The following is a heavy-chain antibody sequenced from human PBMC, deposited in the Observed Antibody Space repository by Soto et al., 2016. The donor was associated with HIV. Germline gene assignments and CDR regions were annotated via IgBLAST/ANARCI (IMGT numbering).Heavy chain of an antibody. CDR1: GYTFTSYD. Sequence: QVQLVQSGAEVKKPGASVKVSCKASGYTFTSYDINWVRQATGQGLEWMGWMDPKSGNTGYAQKFQGRVTITRNTSISTAYMELSSLRSEDTAVYFCARSGRRDGSALDYWGQGNAGHRLL. CDR2: MDPKSGNT. J-gene: IGHJ4*02. D-gene: IGHD5-12*01. CDR3: ARSGRRDGSALDY. V-gene: IGHV1-8*03.